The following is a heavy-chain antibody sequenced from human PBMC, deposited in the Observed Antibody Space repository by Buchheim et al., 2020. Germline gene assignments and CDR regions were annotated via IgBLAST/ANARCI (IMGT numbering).Heavy chain of an antibody. CDR2: ISYDGSNK. D-gene: IGHD6-19*01. CDR3: AKDGGADFEAPRDSAVAGPRRSGYYYGMDV. V-gene: IGHV3-30*18. J-gene: IGHJ6*02. CDR1: GFTFSSYG. Sequence: QVQLVESGGGVVQPGRSLRLSCAASGFTFSSYGMHWVRQAPGKGLEWVAVISYDGSNKYYADSVKGRFTISRDNSKNTLYLQMNSLRAEDTAVYYCAKDGGADFEAPRDSAVAGPRRSGYYYGMDVWGQGTT.